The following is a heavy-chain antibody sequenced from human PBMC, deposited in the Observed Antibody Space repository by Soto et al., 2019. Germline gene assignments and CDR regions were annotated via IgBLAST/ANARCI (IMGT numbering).Heavy chain of an antibody. CDR2: IFHSGIT. J-gene: IGHJ5*01. CDR3: ARDRYFYDSRGYYRTLDS. D-gene: IGHD3-22*01. CDR1: GDSFSNHY. V-gene: IGHV4-59*11. Sequence: SETLSLTCTISGDSFSNHYWTWSRQSPGKGLEWIGYIFHSGITDYNPSVKSRVTISIDKSRNLFSLSLTSVTAADTAVYYCARDRYFYDSRGYYRTLDSWGQGTLVTVSS.